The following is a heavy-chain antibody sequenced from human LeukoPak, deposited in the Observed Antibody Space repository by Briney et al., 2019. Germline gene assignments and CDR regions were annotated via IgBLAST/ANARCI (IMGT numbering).Heavy chain of an antibody. CDR3: ARVLPSDVTVTTH. J-gene: IGHJ4*02. Sequence: SVNVSFTSSGGTFSSYAISWVRQAPGQGLEWMGGIIPIFGTANYAQKFQGRVTITADESTSTAYMERSSLRSEDTAVYYCARVLPSDVTVTTHWGQGTLVTVSS. D-gene: IGHD4-17*01. CDR2: IIPIFGTA. V-gene: IGHV1-69*01. CDR1: GGTFSSYA.